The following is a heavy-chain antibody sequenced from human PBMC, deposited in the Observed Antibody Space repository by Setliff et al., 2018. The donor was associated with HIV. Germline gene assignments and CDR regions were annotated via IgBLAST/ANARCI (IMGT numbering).Heavy chain of an antibody. V-gene: IGHV4-39*07. D-gene: IGHD6-13*01. Sequence: PSETLSLTCTVSGGSISSYYWGWIRQPPGKGLEWIGSIYYSGNTYYNPSLKCRVTISEDTSRNQFSLRLSSVTAADTAIYYCARVPASSWYVTTQRTKEYFHHWGQGTLVTVSS. CDR1: GGSISSYY. CDR3: ARVPASSWYVTTQRTKEYFHH. J-gene: IGHJ1*01. CDR2: IYYSGNT.